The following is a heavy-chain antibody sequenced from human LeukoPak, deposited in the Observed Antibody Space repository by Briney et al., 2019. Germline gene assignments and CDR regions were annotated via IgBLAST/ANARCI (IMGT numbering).Heavy chain of an antibody. CDR1: GGTFSSYA. D-gene: IGHD6-13*01. Sequence: GASVMVSCKASGGTFSSYAISWVRQAPGQGLEWMGGIIPIFGTANYAQKFQGRVTITADESTSTAYMELSSLRSEDTAVYYCARVYSSSWTYYYGMDVWGQGTTVTVSS. CDR2: IIPIFGTA. V-gene: IGHV1-69*13. CDR3: ARVYSSSWTYYYGMDV. J-gene: IGHJ6*02.